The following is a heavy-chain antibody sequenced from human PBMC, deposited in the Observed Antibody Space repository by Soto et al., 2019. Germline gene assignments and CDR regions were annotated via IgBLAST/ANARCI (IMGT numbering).Heavy chain of an antibody. CDR2: IYYSGST. CDR3: ARLHGYCISSSCHGHYAMDV. V-gene: IGHV4-39*01. J-gene: IGHJ6*02. D-gene: IGHD2-2*01. CDR1: GGSISRSSYY. Sequence: SEALSVTCTVSGGSISRSSYYWGRIRHPPGKGLEWIGSIYYSGSTYYNPSLKSRVTISVDTSKNQFSLKLSSVTAADTAVYYCARLHGYCISSSCHGHYAMDVWGQGTTVT.